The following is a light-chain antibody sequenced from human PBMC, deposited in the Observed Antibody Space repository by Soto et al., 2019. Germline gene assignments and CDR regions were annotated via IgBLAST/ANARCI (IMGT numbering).Light chain of an antibody. CDR3: CSFAGSYTYV. CDR2: DVT. CDR1: SSDVGDYNY. V-gene: IGLV2-11*01. J-gene: IGLJ1*01. Sequence: QSALTQPRSVSGSPGQSVTISCTGTSSDVGDYNYVSWYQQRPGKAPKLMIYDVTKRPSGVPDRFSGFKSGNTASLIISGLQAEDEADYYCCSFAGSYTYVFGTGTKVTVL.